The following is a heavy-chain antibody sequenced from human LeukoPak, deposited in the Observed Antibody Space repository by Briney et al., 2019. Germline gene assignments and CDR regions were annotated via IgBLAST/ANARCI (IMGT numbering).Heavy chain of an antibody. Sequence: AASVKVSCKASGYTFTSYGISWVRQAPGQGREWMGWISAYNGNTNYAQKLQGRVTMTTDTSTSTAYMELRSLRSDDTAVYYCARGEIVVVAAYYYYGMDVWGQGTTVTVSS. D-gene: IGHD2-15*01. J-gene: IGHJ6*02. V-gene: IGHV1-18*01. CDR3: ARGEIVVVAAYYYYGMDV. CDR1: GYTFTSYG. CDR2: ISAYNGNT.